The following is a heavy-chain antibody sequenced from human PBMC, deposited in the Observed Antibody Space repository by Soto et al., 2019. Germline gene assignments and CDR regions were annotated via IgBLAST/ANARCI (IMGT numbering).Heavy chain of an antibody. CDR3: ARVGSSWSNWFDP. CDR1: GGSISSSNW. V-gene: IGHV4-4*02. CDR2: IYHSGST. J-gene: IGHJ5*02. Sequence: KPSETLSLTCAVSGGSISSSNWWSWVRQPPGKGLEWIGEIYHSGSTNYNPSLKSRVTISVDKSKNQFSLKLSSVTAADTAVYYCARVGSSWSNWFDPWGQGTLVTVSS. D-gene: IGHD6-13*01.